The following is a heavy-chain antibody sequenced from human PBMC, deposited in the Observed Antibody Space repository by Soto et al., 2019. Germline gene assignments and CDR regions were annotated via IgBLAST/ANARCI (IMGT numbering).Heavy chain of an antibody. CDR2: TYYRSRWSF. Sequence: PYQTLSQNGVISGDGVSHNSGAWNSIRQSPSRGLEWLGRTYYRSRWSFDYALSVKSRLTIDPDTSKNQFSLHLDSLTPEDTAVYYCAGVTWLRGMDVWGQGTTVTVSS. D-gene: IGHD3-10*01. CDR1: GDGVSHNSGA. V-gene: IGHV6-1*01. CDR3: AGVTWLRGMDV. J-gene: IGHJ6*02.